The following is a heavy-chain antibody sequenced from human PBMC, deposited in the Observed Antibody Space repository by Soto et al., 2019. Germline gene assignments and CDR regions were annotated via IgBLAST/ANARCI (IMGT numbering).Heavy chain of an antibody. J-gene: IGHJ4*02. CDR2: INFDGTTT. CDR3: ARGGFRQWLLDY. Sequence: EVQLVESGGGLVQPGGSLRLSCAASGFTFNSYWIHWVRQAPGKGLVWVSRINFDGTTTNYADPVKGRFTISRDNAKNTLYLQMNSLRDEDTAVYYCARGGFRQWLLDYWGQGSLVTVSS. CDR1: GFTFNSYW. D-gene: IGHD5-12*01. V-gene: IGHV3-74*01.